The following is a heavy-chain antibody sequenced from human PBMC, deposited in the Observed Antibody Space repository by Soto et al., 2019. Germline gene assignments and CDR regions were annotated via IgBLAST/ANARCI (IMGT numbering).Heavy chain of an antibody. CDR1: GGSISSGGYY. D-gene: IGHD1-26*01. J-gene: IGHJ3*02. CDR3: ARGSGYSGSSGVAFDI. CDR2: IYYSGST. V-gene: IGHV4-31*03. Sequence: SETLSLTCTVSGGSISSGGYYWSWIRQHPGKGLEWIGYIYYSGSTYYNPSLKSRVTISVDTSKNQFSLKLSSVTAADTAVYYCARGSGYSGSSGVAFDIWGQGTMVT.